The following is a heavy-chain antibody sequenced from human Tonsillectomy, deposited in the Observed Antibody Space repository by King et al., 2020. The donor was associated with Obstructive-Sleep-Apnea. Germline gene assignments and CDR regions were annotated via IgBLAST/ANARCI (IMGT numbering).Heavy chain of an antibody. D-gene: IGHD4-17*01. CDR3: ARAGIMTTVTPYYFDY. V-gene: IGHV4-31*03. Sequence: QVQLQESGPGLVKPSQTLSLTCTVSGGSISSGGYYWSWIRQHPGKGLEWIGYIYYSGSTYYNPSLKSRVTISVDTSKNQFSLKLSSVTAADTAVYYCARAGIMTTVTPYYFDYWGQGTLVTVSS. CDR1: GGSISSGGYY. J-gene: IGHJ4*02. CDR2: IYYSGST.